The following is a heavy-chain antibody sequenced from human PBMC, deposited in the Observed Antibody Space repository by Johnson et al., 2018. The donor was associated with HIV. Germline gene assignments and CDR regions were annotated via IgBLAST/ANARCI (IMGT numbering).Heavy chain of an antibody. CDR1: GFTFSSYT. CDR3: VKEGTTVTTFLVYHI. Sequence: VQLVESGGGLVQPGRSLRLSCAASGFTFSSYTMHWVRQAPGKGLEWVTSISNDGSNKFYAESVKGRFTISRDNSRNTLDLQMNNLRPADTAVYYCVKEGTTVTTFLVYHIWGQGTRVTVSS. D-gene: IGHD4-11*01. V-gene: IGHV3-30*18. J-gene: IGHJ3*02. CDR2: ISNDGSNK.